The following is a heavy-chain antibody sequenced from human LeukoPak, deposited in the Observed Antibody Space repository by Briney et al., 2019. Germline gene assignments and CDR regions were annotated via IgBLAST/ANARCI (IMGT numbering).Heavy chain of an antibody. J-gene: IGHJ5*02. CDR1: GGSISSYY. V-gene: IGHV4-59*12. CDR3: ANSLIRRRGWFDP. Sequence: SETLSLTCTVSGGSISSYYWSWIRQPPGKGLEWIGYIYYSGSTNYNPSLKSRVTISVDTSKNQFSLKLSSVTAADTAVYYCANSLIRRRGWFDPWGQGTLVTVSS. D-gene: IGHD2-15*01. CDR2: IYYSGST.